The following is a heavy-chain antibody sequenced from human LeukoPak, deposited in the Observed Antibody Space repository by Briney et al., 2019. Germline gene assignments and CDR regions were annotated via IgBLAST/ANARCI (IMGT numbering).Heavy chain of an antibody. V-gene: IGHV3-21*01. Sequence: GGSLRLSCAASGFTFSSYSMNWVRQAPGKGLEWVSSISSSSSYIYYADSVKGRFTISRDNAKNSLYLQMNSLRAGDTAVYYCARGGNSYGYGLDYWGQGTLVTVSS. J-gene: IGHJ4*02. CDR1: GFTFSSYS. CDR3: ARGGNSYGYGLDY. CDR2: ISSSSSYI. D-gene: IGHD5-18*01.